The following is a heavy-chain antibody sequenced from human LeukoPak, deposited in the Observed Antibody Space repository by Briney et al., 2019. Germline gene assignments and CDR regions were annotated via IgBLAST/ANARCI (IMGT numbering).Heavy chain of an antibody. Sequence: PSETLSLTCAVSGGSISSGGYSWSWIRQPPGKGLEWIGYIYHSGSTYYNPSLKSRVTISVDRSKNQFSLKLSSVTAADTAVYYCARGIQYYYGSGSSDAFDIWGQGTMVTVSS. CDR1: GGSISSGGYS. D-gene: IGHD3-10*01. V-gene: IGHV4-30-2*01. CDR3: ARGIQYYYGSGSSDAFDI. CDR2: IYHSGST. J-gene: IGHJ3*02.